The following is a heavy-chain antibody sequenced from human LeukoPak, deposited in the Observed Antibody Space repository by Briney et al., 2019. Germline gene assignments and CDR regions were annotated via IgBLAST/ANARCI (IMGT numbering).Heavy chain of an antibody. D-gene: IGHD3-22*01. Sequence: ETSETLSLTCTVSGGSVSSSSYYWGWIRQPPGKGLEWIGEINHSGSTNYNPSLKSRVTISVDTSKNQFSLKLSSVTAADTAVYYCARGYYYDSSGYYYYPRNWFDPWGQGTLVTVSS. V-gene: IGHV4-39*07. CDR3: ARGYYYDSSGYYYYPRNWFDP. CDR1: GGSVSSSSYY. J-gene: IGHJ5*02. CDR2: INHSGST.